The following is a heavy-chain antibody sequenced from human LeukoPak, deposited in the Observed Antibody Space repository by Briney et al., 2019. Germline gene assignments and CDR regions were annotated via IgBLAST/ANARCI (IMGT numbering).Heavy chain of an antibody. CDR1: GFNFSTYA. J-gene: IGHJ4*02. Sequence: PGRSLRLSCAASGFNFSTYAMHWVRQGPGKGLEWVAVISYDGSNKYYADSVKGRFTISRDNSKNTLYLQMSSLSAEDTAVYYCARTTTPHYYGSGSYALGYWGQGTLVTVPS. CDR3: ARTTTPHYYGSGSYALGY. CDR2: ISYDGSNK. D-gene: IGHD3-10*01. V-gene: IGHV3-30-3*01.